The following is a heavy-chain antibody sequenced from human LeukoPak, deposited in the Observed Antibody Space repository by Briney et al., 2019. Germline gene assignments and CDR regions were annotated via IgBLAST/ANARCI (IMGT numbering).Heavy chain of an antibody. Sequence: PGGSLRLSCAASGLTFTTYAISWVRQAPGKGLQWVSSISGSGANTYYADFVKGRFTISRDNSKNTLYLQMNSLRAEDTAVYYCATLRGSSANYPIDFWGQGTLVTVSS. CDR1: GLTFTTYA. V-gene: IGHV3-23*01. CDR2: ISGSGANT. D-gene: IGHD3-22*01. CDR3: ATLRGSSANYPIDF. J-gene: IGHJ4*02.